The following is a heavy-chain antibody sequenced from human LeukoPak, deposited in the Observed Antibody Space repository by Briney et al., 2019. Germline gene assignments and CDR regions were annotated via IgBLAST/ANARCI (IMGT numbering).Heavy chain of an antibody. V-gene: IGHV4-59*08. CDR3: ARRLGSSSWPYGMDV. D-gene: IGHD6-13*01. J-gene: IGHJ6*02. CDR1: GGSISSYY. CDR2: IYYSGST. Sequence: SETLSLTCTVSGGSISSYYWSWIRQPPGKGLEWIGYIYYSGSTNYNPSLKSRVTISVDTSKNQFSLKLSSVTAADTAVYYCARRLGSSSWPYGMDVWGQGTTVTVSS.